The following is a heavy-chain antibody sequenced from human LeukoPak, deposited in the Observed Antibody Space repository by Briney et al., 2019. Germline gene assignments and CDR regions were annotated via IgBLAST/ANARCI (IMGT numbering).Heavy chain of an antibody. CDR1: GVSISSGGYY. CDR2: IYYSGST. Sequence: PSETLSLTCTVSGVSISSGGYYWSWIRQHPGKGLEWIGYIYYSGSTYYNPSLKSRVTISVDTSKNQFSLKLSSVTAADTAVYYCARVFGYYYDSSGYYPGNYFDYWGQGTLVPVSS. V-gene: IGHV4-31*03. J-gene: IGHJ4*02. CDR3: ARVFGYYYDSSGYYPGNYFDY. D-gene: IGHD3-22*01.